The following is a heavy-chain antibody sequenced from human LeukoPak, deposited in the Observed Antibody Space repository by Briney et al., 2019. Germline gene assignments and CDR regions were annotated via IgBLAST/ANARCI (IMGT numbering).Heavy chain of an antibody. CDR2: IYHSGST. D-gene: IGHD6-19*01. CDR1: GGSISSSNW. Sequence: PSGTLSLTCAVSGGSISSSNWWSWVRQPPGKGLEWIGEIYHSGSTNYNPSLKSRVIISVDKSKNQFSLKLSSVTAADTAVYYCARDPAGGRSGWHGPFDYWGQGTLVTVSS. J-gene: IGHJ4*02. V-gene: IGHV4-4*02. CDR3: ARDPAGGRSGWHGPFDY.